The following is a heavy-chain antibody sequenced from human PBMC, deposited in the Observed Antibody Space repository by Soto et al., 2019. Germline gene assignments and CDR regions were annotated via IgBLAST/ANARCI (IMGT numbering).Heavy chain of an antibody. CDR3: ARGLATRQHPFDY. J-gene: IGHJ4*02. CDR1: GFTFSSYG. CDR2: IWYDGSNK. D-gene: IGHD3-16*01. Sequence: HPGGSLRLSCAGSGFTFSSYGMHWVRQAPGKGLEWVAVIWYDGSNKYYADSVKGRFTISRDNSKNTLYLQMNSLRAEDTAVYYCARGLATRQHPFDYWGQGTLVTVSS. V-gene: IGHV3-33*08.